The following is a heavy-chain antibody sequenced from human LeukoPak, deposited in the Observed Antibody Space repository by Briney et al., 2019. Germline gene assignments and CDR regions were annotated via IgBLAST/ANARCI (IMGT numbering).Heavy chain of an antibody. D-gene: IGHD5-24*01. J-gene: IGHJ3*01. CDR3: ARGGQGDGYSADEAFDF. CDR1: GDSVSGNSTA. CDR2: TYYRSKWYN. Sequence: SQTLSLTCAISGDSVSGNSTAYNWIRQSPSRGLEWLGRTYYRSKWYNDYAVSVKSRIIINPDTSKNQLSLQLKSVTPEDTAVYYCARGGQGDGYSADEAFDFWGQGTMVTVSS. V-gene: IGHV6-1*01.